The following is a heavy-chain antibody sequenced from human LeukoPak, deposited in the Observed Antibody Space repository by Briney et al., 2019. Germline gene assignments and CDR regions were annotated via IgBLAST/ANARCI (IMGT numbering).Heavy chain of an antibody. CDR2: IKSKTDGGTT. D-gene: IGHD3-22*01. V-gene: IGHV3-15*01. J-gene: IGHJ4*02. CDR1: GFTFSNAW. Sequence: PGGSLTLSCAASGFTFSNAWMSWVRQAPGKGLEWVGRIKSKTDGGTTDYAAPVKGRFTISRDDSKNTLYLQMNSLRAEDTAVYYCARDLTYYYDSSGYPTFGYWGQGTLVTVSS. CDR3: ARDLTYYYDSSGYPTFGY.